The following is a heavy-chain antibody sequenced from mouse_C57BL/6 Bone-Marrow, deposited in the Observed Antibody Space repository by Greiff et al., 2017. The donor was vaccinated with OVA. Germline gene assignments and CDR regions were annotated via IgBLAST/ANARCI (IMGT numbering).Heavy chain of an antibody. CDR3: ASDYGKGAWFAY. CDR1: GFTFSSYA. D-gene: IGHD2-1*01. V-gene: IGHV5-4*01. J-gene: IGHJ3*01. CDR2: ISDGGSYT. Sequence: EVQLVESGGGLVKPGGSLKLSCAASGFTFSSYAMSWVRQPPGKRLEWVATISDGGSYTYYPDNVKGRVTITRDNAKNNLYLQMSNMKSEDTAMYYCASDYGKGAWFAYWGQGTLVTVSA.